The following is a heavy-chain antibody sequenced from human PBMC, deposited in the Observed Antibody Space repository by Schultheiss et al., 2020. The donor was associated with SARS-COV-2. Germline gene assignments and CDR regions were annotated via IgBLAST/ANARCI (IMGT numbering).Heavy chain of an antibody. CDR1: GFTFSSYG. J-gene: IGHJ6*02. CDR3: AREVYSSSSGGMDV. Sequence: GESLKISCAASGFTFSSYGMHWVRQAPGKGLEWVAVIWYDGSNKYYADSVKGRFTISRDNSKNTLYLQMNSLRAEDTAVYYCAREVYSSSSGGMDVWGQGTTVTVSS. V-gene: IGHV3-33*01. CDR2: IWYDGSNK. D-gene: IGHD6-6*01.